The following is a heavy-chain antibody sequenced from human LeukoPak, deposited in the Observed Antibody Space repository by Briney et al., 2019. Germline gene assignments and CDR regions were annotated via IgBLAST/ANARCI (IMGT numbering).Heavy chain of an antibody. CDR3: ARAGSHWHYVY. D-gene: IGHD3-10*01. J-gene: IGHJ4*02. CDR1: GFTFRGFS. Sequence: GGSLRLSCAAAGFTFRGFSMSWVRQSPTKGLQWVANIKQDGSERYYVDSVKGRFTISRDNAKNSLSLQMNNLRVEDTAVYYCARAGSHWHYVYWGQGTVVTVSS. CDR2: IKQDGSER. V-gene: IGHV3-7*01.